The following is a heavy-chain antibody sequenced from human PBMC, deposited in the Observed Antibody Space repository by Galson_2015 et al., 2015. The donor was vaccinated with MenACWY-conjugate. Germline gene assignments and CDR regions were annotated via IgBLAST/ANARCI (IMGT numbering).Heavy chain of an antibody. J-gene: IGHJ4*02. CDR3: ARIGFGEDVEVGG. V-gene: IGHV3-74*03. CDR1: GFTFSSYW. Sequence: SLRLSCAASGFTFSSYWMHWVRQPPGKGLVWVSRINGAGSRAEYADSVEGRFTISRDNAKNTMFLQMNSLRGEDTGVYYCARIGFGEDVEVGGWGPRALVSVSS. CDR2: INGAGSRA. D-gene: IGHD3-10*01.